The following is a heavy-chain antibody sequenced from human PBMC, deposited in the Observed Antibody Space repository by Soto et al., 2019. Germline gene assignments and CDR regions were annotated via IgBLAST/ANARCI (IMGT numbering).Heavy chain of an antibody. Sequence: ASVKVSCKASGYTFTSYGISWVRQAPGQGLEWMGWISAYNGNTNYAQKLQGRVTMTTDTSTSTAYMELRSLRSDDTAVYYCARVFNYCSGGSCYCFDYWGQGTLVTVSS. J-gene: IGHJ4*02. V-gene: IGHV1-18*01. CDR2: ISAYNGNT. D-gene: IGHD2-15*01. CDR1: GYTFTSYG. CDR3: ARVFNYCSGGSCYCFDY.